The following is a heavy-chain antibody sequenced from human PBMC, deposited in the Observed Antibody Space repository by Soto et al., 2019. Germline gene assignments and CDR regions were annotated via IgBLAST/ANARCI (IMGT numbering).Heavy chain of an antibody. J-gene: IGHJ5*02. CDR3: ARGLRRQLLNWFDP. V-gene: IGHV4-59*01. Sequence: PSETLSLTCTVSGGSISSYYWSWIRQPPGKGLEWIGYIYYIGGTNYNPSLKSRVTISVDTSKNQFSLKLSSVTAADTAVYYCARGLRRQLLNWFDPWGQGTLVTVSS. CDR1: GGSISSYY. D-gene: IGHD2-2*01. CDR2: IYYIGGT.